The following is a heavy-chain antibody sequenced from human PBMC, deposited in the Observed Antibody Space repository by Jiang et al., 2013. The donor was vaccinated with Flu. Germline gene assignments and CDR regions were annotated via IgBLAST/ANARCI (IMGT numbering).Heavy chain of an antibody. J-gene: IGHJ4*02. V-gene: IGHV3-30-3*01. Sequence: WVAVISYDGSNKYYADSVKGRFTISRDNSKNTLYLQMNSLRAEDTAVYYCARAALVARFDYWGQGTLVTVSS. CDR2: ISYDGSNK. D-gene: IGHD5-12*01. CDR3: ARAALVARFDY.